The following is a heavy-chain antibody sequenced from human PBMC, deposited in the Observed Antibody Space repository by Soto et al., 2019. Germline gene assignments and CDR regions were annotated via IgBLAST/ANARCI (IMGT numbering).Heavy chain of an antibody. J-gene: IGHJ4*03. Sequence: PXETLSLTCTLSGCSVRAPDWWNWVRQSPGKGLEWIAEVHISGHSNYNPSLRSRVSVSIDSSKNQFYLNLNSVTAADTAIYYCARVRQGCSANNCYFDHWGQGTQVTVSS. CDR2: VHISGHS. V-gene: IGHV4-4*02. CDR3: ARVRQGCSANNCYFDH. D-gene: IGHD1-1*01. CDR1: GCSVRAPDW.